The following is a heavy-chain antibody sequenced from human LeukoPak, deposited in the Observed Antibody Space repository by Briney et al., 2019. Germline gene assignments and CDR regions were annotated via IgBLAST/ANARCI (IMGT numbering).Heavy chain of an antibody. CDR1: GFTVSSNY. Sequence: GGSLRLSCAASGFTVSSNYMSWVRQAPGKGLEWVSVIYSGGSTYYADSVKGRFTISRDNSKNTLYLQMNSLRAEDTAVYYCARDLFSLAATDAFDIWGQGTMVTVSS. V-gene: IGHV3-53*01. CDR3: ARDLFSLAATDAFDI. D-gene: IGHD2-15*01. CDR2: IYSGGST. J-gene: IGHJ3*02.